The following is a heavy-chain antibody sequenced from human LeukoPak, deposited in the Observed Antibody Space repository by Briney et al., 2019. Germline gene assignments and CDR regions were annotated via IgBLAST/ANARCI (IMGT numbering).Heavy chain of an antibody. J-gene: IGHJ6*02. V-gene: IGHV3-23*01. CDR3: ARDSGSYPTYYYYGMDV. D-gene: IGHD3-16*02. CDR1: GFTFSSYA. CDR2: IRGDTDRT. Sequence: GGSLRLSCAASGFTFSSYATHWVRQAPGKGLEWVSLIRGDTDRTYYADSVQGRFFISRDNSKNTLYLQMNSLRAEDTAVYYCARDSGSYPTYYYYGMDVWGQGTTVTVSS.